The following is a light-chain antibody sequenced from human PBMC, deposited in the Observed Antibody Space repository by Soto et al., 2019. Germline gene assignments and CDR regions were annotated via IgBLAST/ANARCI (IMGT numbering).Light chain of an antibody. CDR1: SSDVGGYNY. Sequence: QSALTQPPSASGSPGQSVTLSCTGTSSDVGGYNYVSWYQQHPGKAPKLMIYDVTKRPSGVPDRFSGSKSGNTASLTVSGLQAEDEADYYCSSYAGSNNFVVFGGGTQLTVL. J-gene: IGLJ2*01. CDR2: DVT. V-gene: IGLV2-8*01. CDR3: SSYAGSNNFVV.